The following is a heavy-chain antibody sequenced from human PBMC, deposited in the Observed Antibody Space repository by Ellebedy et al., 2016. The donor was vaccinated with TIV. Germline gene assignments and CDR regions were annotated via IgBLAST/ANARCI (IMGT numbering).Heavy chain of an antibody. V-gene: IGHV4-59*08. D-gene: IGHD6-19*01. Sequence: MPSETLSLTCTVSGGSISSYYWNWIRQPPGKGLEWNAYIFYSGSTNYNPSLKSRVTISLDTSKNQFSLRLSSVTAADTAVYYCARSPSYSSGWYPDLEEYYYYGMDVWGQGTTVTVSS. CDR1: GGSISSYY. CDR2: IFYSGST. J-gene: IGHJ6*02. CDR3: ARSPSYSSGWYPDLEEYYYYGMDV.